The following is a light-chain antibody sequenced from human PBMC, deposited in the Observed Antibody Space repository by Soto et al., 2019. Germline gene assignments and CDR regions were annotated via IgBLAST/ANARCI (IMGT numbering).Light chain of an antibody. V-gene: IGKV3-15*01. Sequence: EIVMTQSPATLSVSPGERATLSCRASQSVSRNVAWYQQKPGQAPRLLIHEASNRATGISVGFSGSGSGTEFTLNISSLQSGDVAVYYCQQYNNWIWTFGQGTKVEIK. CDR2: EAS. CDR3: QQYNNWIWT. J-gene: IGKJ1*01. CDR1: QSVSRN.